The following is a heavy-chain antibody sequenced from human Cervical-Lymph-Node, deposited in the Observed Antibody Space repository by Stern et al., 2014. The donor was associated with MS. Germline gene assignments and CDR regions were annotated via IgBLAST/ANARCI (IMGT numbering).Heavy chain of an antibody. CDR3: AREEYFDNSGSQGFDY. Sequence: VQLVASGGGVVQPGRSLRLSCEASGFTFSSYAMHWVRQAPGKGLEWVAVISDDGADKYDADSVKGRFSISRDNSKNTLYLQMNSLRAEDTAVYYCAREEYFDNSGSQGFDYWGQGTLVTVSS. J-gene: IGHJ4*02. CDR1: GFTFSSYA. CDR2: ISDDGADK. D-gene: IGHD3-22*01. V-gene: IGHV3-30*03.